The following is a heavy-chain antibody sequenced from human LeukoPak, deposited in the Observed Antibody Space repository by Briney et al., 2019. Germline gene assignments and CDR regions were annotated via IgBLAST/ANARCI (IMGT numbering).Heavy chain of an antibody. CDR2: IYPGDSDT. CDR1: GYSFTSYW. Sequence: GESLKISCKGSGYSFTSYWIGWVRQMPGKGLEWMGIIYPGDSDTRYSPSFQGQVTISADKSISTAYLQWSSLKASDTAMYYCASTFSGYSSGWNWFDPWGQGTLVTVSS. D-gene: IGHD6-19*01. J-gene: IGHJ5*02. V-gene: IGHV5-51*01. CDR3: ASTFSGYSSGWNWFDP.